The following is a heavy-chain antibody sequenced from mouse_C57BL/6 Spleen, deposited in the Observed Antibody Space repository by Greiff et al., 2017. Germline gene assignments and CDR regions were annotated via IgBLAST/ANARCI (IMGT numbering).Heavy chain of an antibody. CDR1: GYTFTSYW. CDR2: IDPSDSYT. D-gene: IGHD2-1*01. V-gene: IGHV1-69*01. J-gene: IGHJ4*01. Sequence: VQLQQPGAELVMPGASVKLSCKASGYTFTSYWMHWVKQRPGQGLEWIGEIDPSDSYTNYNQKFKGKSTLTVDNSSSTAYMQLSSLTTLDSAVYYCARMGNSYAMDYWGQGTSVTVSS. CDR3: ARMGNSYAMDY.